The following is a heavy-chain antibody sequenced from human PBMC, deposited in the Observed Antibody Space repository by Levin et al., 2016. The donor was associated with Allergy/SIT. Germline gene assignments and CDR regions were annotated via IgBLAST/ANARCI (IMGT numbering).Heavy chain of an antibody. D-gene: IGHD1-1*01. V-gene: IGHV3-11*06. J-gene: IGHJ6*02. CDR2: ISSSSSYT. CDR3: ARGGTYGMDV. Sequence: WIRQPPGKGLEWVSYISSSSSYTNYADSVKGRFTISRDNAKNSLYLQMNSLRAEDTAVYYCARGGTYGMDVWGQGTTVTVSS.